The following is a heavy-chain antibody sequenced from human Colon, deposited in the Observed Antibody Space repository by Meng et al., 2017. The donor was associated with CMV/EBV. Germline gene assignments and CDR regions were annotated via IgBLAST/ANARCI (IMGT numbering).Heavy chain of an antibody. CDR3: AKSRGAGPSALNY. D-gene: IGHD2-2*01. CDR1: GFSFNDYA. J-gene: IGHJ4*02. CDR2: ILGGGDKT. V-gene: IGHV3-23*01. Sequence: GESLKISCAASGFSFNDYAMNWVRQAPGKGLEWVSGILGGGDKTYYADSVKGRFTISREDAKNSLYLQMNSLRADDTAVYYCAKSRGAGPSALNYWGQGTLVTVSS.